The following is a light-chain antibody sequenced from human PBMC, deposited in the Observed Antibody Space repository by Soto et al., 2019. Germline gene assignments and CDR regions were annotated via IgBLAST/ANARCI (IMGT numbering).Light chain of an antibody. V-gene: IGKV1-39*01. Sequence: DIQMTQSPSSLSASVGDRVXITCRASQTIIRYLNWYQQKPGRAPNLLIYAASSLQSGVPSRFSGSGSGTEFTLTISSLQPEDFATYYCQQSYSTLFTFGPGTKVEIK. CDR1: QTIIRY. CDR3: QQSYSTLFT. J-gene: IGKJ3*01. CDR2: AAS.